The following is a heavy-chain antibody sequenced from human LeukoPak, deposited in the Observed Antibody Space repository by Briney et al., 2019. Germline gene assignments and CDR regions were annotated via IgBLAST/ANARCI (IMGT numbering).Heavy chain of an antibody. CDR2: IYYSGST. CDR1: GGSISSYY. J-gene: IGHJ4*02. Sequence: PSETLSLTCTVSGGSISSYYWSWIRQPPGKGLEWIGYIYYSGSTNYNPSLKSRVTISVDTSKNQFSLQLNSVTPEDTAVYYCARDFGGQLKYSSSWLFDYWGQGTLVTVSS. D-gene: IGHD6-13*01. V-gene: IGHV4-59*12. CDR3: ARDFGGQLKYSSSWLFDY.